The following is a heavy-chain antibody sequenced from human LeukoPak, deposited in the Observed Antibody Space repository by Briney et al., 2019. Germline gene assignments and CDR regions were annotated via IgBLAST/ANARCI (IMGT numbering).Heavy chain of an antibody. Sequence: GGSLRLSCAASGFTFSSFEMNWVRQAPGKGLEWVSYISSRGTTTYYAASVKGRFTISRDNAKNSLYLHMNSLRAEDTAVYYCASHYYDSSAYGYWGQGTLVTVSS. V-gene: IGHV3-48*03. CDR1: GFTFSSFE. D-gene: IGHD3-22*01. CDR2: ISSRGTTT. J-gene: IGHJ4*02. CDR3: ASHYYDSSAYGY.